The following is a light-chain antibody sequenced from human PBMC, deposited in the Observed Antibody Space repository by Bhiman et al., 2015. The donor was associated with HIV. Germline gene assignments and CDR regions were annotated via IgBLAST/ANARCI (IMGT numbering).Light chain of an antibody. CDR2: YDS. Sequence: SYELTQPPSVSVAPGKTARITCGGTNIGSKSVHWYQQKPGQAPAVVVYYDSDRPSGIPERFSGSNSGNTATLTISRVEAGDEADYFCQVWDIVSLYVFGPGTKVTVL. CDR1: NIGSKS. V-gene: IGLV3-21*04. J-gene: IGLJ1*01. CDR3: QVWDIVSLYV.